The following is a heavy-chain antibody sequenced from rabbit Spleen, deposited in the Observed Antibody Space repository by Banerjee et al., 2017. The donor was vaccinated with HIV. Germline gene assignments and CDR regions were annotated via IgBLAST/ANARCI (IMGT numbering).Heavy chain of an antibody. D-gene: IGHD6-1*01. J-gene: IGHJ4*01. V-gene: IGHV1S45*01. Sequence: QEQLVESGGGLVKPGASLTLTSTASGFSFSGGYYMCWVRQAPGKGLEWIACIYGGRSGRTYYASWAKGRFTISKTSSTTVTLQMTSLTAADTATYFCARDHWGGSGNYSYEGDFNLWGPGTLVTVS. CDR2: IYGGRSGRT. CDR1: GFSFSGGYY. CDR3: ARDHWGGSGNYSYEGDFNL.